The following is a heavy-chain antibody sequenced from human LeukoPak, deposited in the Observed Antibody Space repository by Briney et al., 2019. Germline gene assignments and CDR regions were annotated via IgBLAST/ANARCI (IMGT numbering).Heavy chain of an antibody. J-gene: IGHJ4*02. D-gene: IGHD3-3*01. CDR2: ILHSGST. Sequence: SQTLSLTCAVSGVSITSDTYCWSWIRQPPGKGLEWIGYILHSGSTYYNPSLKSRVTISIDTSKSQFSLKLSSVTAADTAVYYCARTRDFWSGYFDSWGQGTLVTVSS. V-gene: IGHV4-30-2*01. CDR3: ARTRDFWSGYFDS. CDR1: GVSITSDTYC.